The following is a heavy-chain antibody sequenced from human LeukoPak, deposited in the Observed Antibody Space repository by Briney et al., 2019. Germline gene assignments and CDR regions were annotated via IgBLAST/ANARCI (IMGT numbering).Heavy chain of an antibody. D-gene: IGHD5-24*01. CDR1: GFTFSNYA. V-gene: IGHV3-33*08. Sequence: GGSLRLSCAASGFTFSNYAMTWVRQAPGKGLEWVAVIWYDGSNKYYADSVKGRFTISRDNSKNTLYLQMNSLRAEDTAVYYCARDWDGYNRGFDYWGQGTLVTVSS. CDR3: ARDWDGYNRGFDY. J-gene: IGHJ4*02. CDR2: IWYDGSNK.